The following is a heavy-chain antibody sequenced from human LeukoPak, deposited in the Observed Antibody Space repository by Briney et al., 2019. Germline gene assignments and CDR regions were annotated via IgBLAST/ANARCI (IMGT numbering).Heavy chain of an antibody. J-gene: IGHJ4*02. Sequence: GGSLRRSCAASGFDLAHFEVNWVRQAPGKGLEWIAHSSDRAATIYYGDSVEGRFTISRDDPKNSLFLQLNSLRAEDTAVYYCAPGGEYSYPIDYWGQGTLVTVSS. CDR1: GFDLAHFE. D-gene: IGHD5-18*01. CDR2: SSDRAATI. V-gene: IGHV3-48*03. CDR3: APGGEYSYPIDY.